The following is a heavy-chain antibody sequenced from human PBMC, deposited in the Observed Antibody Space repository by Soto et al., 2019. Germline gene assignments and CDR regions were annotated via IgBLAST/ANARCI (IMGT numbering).Heavy chain of an antibody. D-gene: IGHD6-19*01. CDR3: ARDPEAGSGWINYYYYGMDV. CDR1: GFTFSSYW. J-gene: IGHJ6*02. CDR2: IKQDGSEK. Sequence: GGSLRLSCAASGFTFSSYWMSWVRQAPGKGLEWVANIKQDGSEKYYVDSVKGRFTISRDNAKNSLYLQMNSLRAKDTAVYYCARDPEAGSGWINYYYYGMDVWGQGTTVTVSS. V-gene: IGHV3-7*01.